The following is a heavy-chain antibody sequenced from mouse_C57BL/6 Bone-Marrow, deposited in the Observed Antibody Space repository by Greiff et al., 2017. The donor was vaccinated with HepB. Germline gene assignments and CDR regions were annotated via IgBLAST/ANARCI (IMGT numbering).Heavy chain of an antibody. V-gene: IGHV1-81*01. J-gene: IGHJ3*01. CDR3: ARASLLWLRRGAWFAY. CDR1: GYTFTSYG. D-gene: IGHD2-2*01. CDR2: IYPRSGNT. Sequence: QVQLQQSGAELARPGASVKLSCKASGYTFTSYGISWVKQRTGQGLEWIGEIYPRSGNTYYNEKFKDKATLTADKSSSTAYMELRSLTSEDSAVYFCARASLLWLRRGAWFAYWGQGTLFTVSA.